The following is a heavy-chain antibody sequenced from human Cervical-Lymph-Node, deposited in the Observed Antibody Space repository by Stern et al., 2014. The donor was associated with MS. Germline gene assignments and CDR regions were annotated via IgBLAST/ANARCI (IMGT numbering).Heavy chain of an antibody. Sequence: QVQLVQSGGGVVQPGRSLRLSCAASGFTFSSYGMHWVRQAPGKGLEWVAVIWYDGSNKYYADSVKGRFTISRDNSKNTLYLQMNSLRAEDTAVYYCARDRGIAAAGDYYYGMDVWGQGTTVTVSS. D-gene: IGHD6-13*01. CDR2: IWYDGSNK. V-gene: IGHV3-33*01. CDR3: ARDRGIAAAGDYYYGMDV. J-gene: IGHJ6*02. CDR1: GFTFSSYG.